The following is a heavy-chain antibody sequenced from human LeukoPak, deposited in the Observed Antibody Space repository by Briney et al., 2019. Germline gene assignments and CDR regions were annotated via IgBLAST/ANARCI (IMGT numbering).Heavy chain of an antibody. CDR3: AKPPGAVAGTGH. Sequence: GGSLRLSCAASGFTFSSYGMHWVRQAPGKGLEWVAFIRYDGSNKYYADSVKGRFTISRDNSKNTLYLQMNSLRAEDTAVYYCAKPPGAVAGTGHWGQGTLVTVSS. V-gene: IGHV3-30*02. CDR1: GFTFSSYG. CDR2: IRYDGSNK. J-gene: IGHJ4*02. D-gene: IGHD6-19*01.